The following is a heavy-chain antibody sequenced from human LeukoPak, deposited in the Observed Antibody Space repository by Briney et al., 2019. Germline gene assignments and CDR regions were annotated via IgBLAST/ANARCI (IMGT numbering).Heavy chain of an antibody. Sequence: GGSLRLSCAASGFTFDDYGMSWVRQAPGKGLEWVSGINWNGGSTGYADSVKGRFTISRDNAKNSLYLQMNSLRAEDTALYYCARRRVTVVRGVGITSYYFDYWGQGTLVTVSS. J-gene: IGHJ4*02. CDR1: GFTFDDYG. D-gene: IGHD3-10*01. CDR3: ARRRVTVVRGVGITSYYFDY. CDR2: INWNGGST. V-gene: IGHV3-20*04.